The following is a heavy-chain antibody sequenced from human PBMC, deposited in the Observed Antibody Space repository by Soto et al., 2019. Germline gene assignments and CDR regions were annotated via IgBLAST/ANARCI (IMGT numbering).Heavy chain of an antibody. CDR1: GYTFTNYG. D-gene: IGHD3-22*01. J-gene: IGHJ6*02. V-gene: IGHV1-18*04. CDR3: ARDREYYYDSSGNYYYHYGMDV. CDR2: IGGYNGNT. Sequence: QVQLVESGAEVKKPGASVKVSCKASGYTFTNYGISWVRQAPGQALEWLGWIGGYNGNTKYAQKFPGRVTMTTDTPTNTAYMDLRSLISDDTAVYYCARDREYYYDSSGNYYYHYGMDVWGQGTTVTVS.